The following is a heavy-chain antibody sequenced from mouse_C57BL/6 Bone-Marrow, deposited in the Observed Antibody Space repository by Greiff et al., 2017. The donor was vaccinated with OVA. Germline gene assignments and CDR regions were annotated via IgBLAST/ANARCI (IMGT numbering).Heavy chain of an antibody. D-gene: IGHD2-3*01. Sequence: VQLQQSGPELVKPGASVKISCKASGYAFSSSWMNWVKQRPGKGLEWIGRIYPGDGDTNYNGKFKGKATLTADKSSSTAYMQLSSLPSEDSAVYFCARFRWLLPYFDYWGQGTTLTVSS. V-gene: IGHV1-82*01. CDR3: ARFRWLLPYFDY. J-gene: IGHJ2*01. CDR1: GYAFSSSW. CDR2: IYPGDGDT.